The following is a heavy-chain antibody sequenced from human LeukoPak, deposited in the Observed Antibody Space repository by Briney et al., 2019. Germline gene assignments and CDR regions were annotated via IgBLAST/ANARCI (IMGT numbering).Heavy chain of an antibody. V-gene: IGHV3-66*02. J-gene: IGHJ4*02. CDR3: ATLPRARVSSGWPDY. CDR2: IYSGGST. Sequence: GGSLRLSCAASGFTVSSNYMSWVRQAPGKGLEWVSVIYSGGSTYYADSVKGRFTISRDNSKNTLYLQMNSLRAEDTAVYYCATLPRARVSSGWPDYWGQGTLVTVSS. D-gene: IGHD3-22*01. CDR1: GFTVSSNY.